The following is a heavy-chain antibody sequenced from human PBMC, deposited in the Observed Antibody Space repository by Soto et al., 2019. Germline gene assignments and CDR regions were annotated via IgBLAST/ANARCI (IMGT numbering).Heavy chain of an antibody. V-gene: IGHV3-13*04. D-gene: IGHD3-3*01. J-gene: IGHJ2*01. Sequence: TLKSLECVAAIGTSCDTYYPGSVKGRFTISRENAKNSVYLQMNSMRAGDTAVYYCAREKGKRYYYFFQAEDGIRDTVPVSAFLLNRSSDL. CDR2: IGTSCDT. CDR3: AREKGKRYYYFFQAEDGIRDTVPVSAFLLNRSSDL.